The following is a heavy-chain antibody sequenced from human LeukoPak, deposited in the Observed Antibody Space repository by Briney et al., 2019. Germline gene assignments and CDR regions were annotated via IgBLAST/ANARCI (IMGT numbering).Heavy chain of an antibody. V-gene: IGHV4-30-2*01. CDR3: ARTYYGGNRNDY. CDR1: GGSISSGGYH. J-gene: IGHJ4*02. Sequence: PSQTLSLTCTVSGGSISSGGYHWSWIRQPPGKGLEWLGYIYHSGSTYYNPSLKSRATISVDRSKNQFSLKLSSVTAADTAVYYCARTYYGGNRNDYWGQGTLVTVSS. D-gene: IGHD4-23*01. CDR2: IYHSGST.